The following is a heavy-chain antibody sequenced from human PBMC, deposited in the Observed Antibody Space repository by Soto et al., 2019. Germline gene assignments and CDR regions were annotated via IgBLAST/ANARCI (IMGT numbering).Heavy chain of an antibody. Sequence: GGSLRLSCAASGFTFSSYEMNWVRQAPGKGLEWVSYISSSGSTIYYADSVKGRFTISRDNAKNSLYLQMNSLRAEDTAVYYCARAGYSYGHYYFDYWGQGTLVTVSS. D-gene: IGHD5-18*01. J-gene: IGHJ4*02. V-gene: IGHV3-48*03. CDR1: GFTFSSYE. CDR2: ISSSGSTI. CDR3: ARAGYSYGHYYFDY.